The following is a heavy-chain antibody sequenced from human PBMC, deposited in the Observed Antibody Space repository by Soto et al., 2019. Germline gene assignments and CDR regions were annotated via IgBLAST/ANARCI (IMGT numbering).Heavy chain of an antibody. Sequence: VGSLRLSCAASGFTFSSYGMHWVRQAPGKGLEWVAVISYDGSNKYYADSVKGRFTISRDNSKNTLYLQMNSLRAEDTAVYYCAKVAYYYDSSGYLGPYFDYWGQGTLVTVSS. J-gene: IGHJ4*02. CDR3: AKVAYYYDSSGYLGPYFDY. D-gene: IGHD3-22*01. V-gene: IGHV3-30*18. CDR2: ISYDGSNK. CDR1: GFTFSSYG.